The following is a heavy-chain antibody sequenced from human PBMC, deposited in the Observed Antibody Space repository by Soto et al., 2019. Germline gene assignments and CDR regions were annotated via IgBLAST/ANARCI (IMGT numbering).Heavy chain of an antibody. CDR3: ARGSSGWYFYYYYGMDV. CDR1: GYSCTSYW. J-gene: IGHJ6*02. V-gene: IGHV5-10-1*01. Sequence: GESLKICCRGSGYSCTSYWIGWVLQRRGQGLEWMGRINPSDSYTTYSPSFQGHVTISTDKSFSTAYLQWSGLKASDTAMYYCARGSSGWYFYYYYGMDVWGQGTTVTVS. CDR2: INPSDSYT. D-gene: IGHD6-19*01.